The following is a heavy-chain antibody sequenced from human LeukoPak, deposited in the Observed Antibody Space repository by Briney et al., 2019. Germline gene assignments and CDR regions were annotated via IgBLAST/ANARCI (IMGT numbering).Heavy chain of an antibody. D-gene: IGHD3-10*01. V-gene: IGHV3-21*01. Sequence: TGGSLRLSCAASGFTFSSYAMSWVRQAPGKGLEWVSSISSSSSYIYYADSVKGRFTISRDNAKNSLYLQMNSLRAEDTAVYYCARDFSPVKPFDYWGQGTLVTVSS. CDR3: ARDFSPVKPFDY. CDR1: GFTFSSYA. CDR2: ISSSSSYI. J-gene: IGHJ4*02.